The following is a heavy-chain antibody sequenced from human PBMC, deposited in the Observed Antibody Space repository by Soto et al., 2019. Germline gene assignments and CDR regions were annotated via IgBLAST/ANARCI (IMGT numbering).Heavy chain of an antibody. V-gene: IGHV1-69*12. CDR3: GAYSSGWYYFDY. Sequence: QVQLVQSGAEVKKPGSSVKVSCKASGGTFSSYAISWVRQAPGQGLEWMGGIIPIFGTANYAQKFQGRVXIXAXXSTSTAYMELSSLRSEDTAVYYCGAYSSGWYYFDYWGQGTLVTVSS. D-gene: IGHD6-19*01. J-gene: IGHJ4*02. CDR2: IIPIFGTA. CDR1: GGTFSSYA.